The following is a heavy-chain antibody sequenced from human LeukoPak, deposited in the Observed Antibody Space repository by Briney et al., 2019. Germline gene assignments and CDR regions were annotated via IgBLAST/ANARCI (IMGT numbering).Heavy chain of an antibody. CDR3: AKRDDAFDI. CDR2: ISGSGGRT. D-gene: IGHD1-1*01. CDR1: GFTFSSYA. Sequence: GGSLRLSCAASGFTFSSYAMTWVRQAPGKGLEWVSTISGSGGRTYCADSVKGRFTISRDDSKNTLYLQMNSLRAEDTAIYYCAKRDDAFDIWGQGTMVAVSS. V-gene: IGHV3-23*01. J-gene: IGHJ3*02.